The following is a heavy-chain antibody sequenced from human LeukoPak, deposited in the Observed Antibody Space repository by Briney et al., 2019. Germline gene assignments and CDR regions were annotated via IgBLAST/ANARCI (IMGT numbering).Heavy chain of an antibody. J-gene: IGHJ4*02. CDR3: AKDFFSGLAIDY. CDR1: GFTFSSYA. CDR2: IDSGGST. D-gene: IGHD5-12*01. Sequence: GGSLRLSCAASGFTFSSYAMGWVRQAPGKGLEWVSAIDSGGSTWYADSVKGRFTISRDNSKNTLYLQTNSLRAEDTAVYYCAKDFFSGLAIDYWGQGTLVTVSS. V-gene: IGHV3-23*01.